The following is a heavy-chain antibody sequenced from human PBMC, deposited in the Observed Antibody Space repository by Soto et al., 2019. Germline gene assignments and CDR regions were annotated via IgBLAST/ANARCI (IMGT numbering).Heavy chain of an antibody. CDR3: AKYSKPLLDGMDV. D-gene: IGHD4-4*01. Sequence: SETLSLTCAVYGGSFSGYYWSWIRQPPGKGLEWIGEINHSGSTNYNPSLKSRVTISVDRSKNQFSLKLSSVTAADTAVYYCAKYSKPLLDGMDVWGQGTTVTVSS. J-gene: IGHJ6*02. CDR1: GGSFSGYY. V-gene: IGHV4-34*01. CDR2: INHSGST.